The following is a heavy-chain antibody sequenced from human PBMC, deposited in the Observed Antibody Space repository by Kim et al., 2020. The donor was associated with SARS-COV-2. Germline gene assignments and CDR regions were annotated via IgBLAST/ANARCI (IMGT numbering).Heavy chain of an antibody. V-gene: IGHV3-11*01. CDR1: GFTFSDYY. Sequence: GGSLRLSCAASGFTFSDYYMSWIRQAPGKGLEWVSYISSSGSTIYYADSVKGRFTISRDNAKNSLYLQMNSLRAEDTAVYYCARDTPYYYDSSGYYGGKVWGQGTLVTVSS. D-gene: IGHD3-22*01. J-gene: IGHJ4*02. CDR2: ISSSGSTI. CDR3: ARDTPYYYDSSGYYGGKV.